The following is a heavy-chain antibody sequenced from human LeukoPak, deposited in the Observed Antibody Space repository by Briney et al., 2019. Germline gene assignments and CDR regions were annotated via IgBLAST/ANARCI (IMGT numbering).Heavy chain of an antibody. CDR3: TRSSTAAISPLIDD. V-gene: IGHV1-18*01. J-gene: IGHJ4*02. Sequence: ASVKVSCKGSGYTFTSYGICWVRHAPGQGLEWVGWISAYNGNTNYAQELQGRGTMTRNTSISTAYIELSSLRSEDTAVYYCTRSSTAAISPLIDDWGQRTLVTAS. CDR1: GYTFTSYG. CDR2: ISAYNGNT. D-gene: IGHD2-2*02.